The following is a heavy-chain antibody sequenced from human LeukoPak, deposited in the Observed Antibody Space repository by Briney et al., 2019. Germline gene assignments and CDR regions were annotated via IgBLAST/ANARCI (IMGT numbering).Heavy chain of an antibody. CDR2: ISSSGSTI. J-gene: IGHJ4*02. V-gene: IGHV3-48*03. Sequence: GGSLRLSCAASGFTFSSYEMNWVRQAPGKGLEWVSYISSSGSTIYYADSVKGRFTISRDNAKNSLYLQMNSLRAEDTAVYYCASIGSGYYFDYWGQGTLVTVSS. CDR3: ASIGSGYYFDY. D-gene: IGHD3-22*01. CDR1: GFTFSSYE.